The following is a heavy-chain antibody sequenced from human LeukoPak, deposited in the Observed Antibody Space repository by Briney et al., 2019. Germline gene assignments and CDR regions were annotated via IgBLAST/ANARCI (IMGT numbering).Heavy chain of an antibody. Sequence: GGSLRLSCAASGFSFSNYAMSWVRQAPGKGLEWVSDISVSGGTTNYADSVKGRFTITRDNSNNTLYLQMNSLRAEDTAVYYCAKGTSGGSYYALGYWGQGTLVTVSS. CDR3: AKGTSGGSYYALGY. CDR2: ISVSGGTT. V-gene: IGHV3-23*01. J-gene: IGHJ4*02. CDR1: GFSFSNYA. D-gene: IGHD1-26*01.